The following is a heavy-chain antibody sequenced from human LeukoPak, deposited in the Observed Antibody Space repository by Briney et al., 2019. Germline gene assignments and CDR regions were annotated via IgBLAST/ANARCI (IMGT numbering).Heavy chain of an antibody. D-gene: IGHD3-10*01. CDR3: GFGEFGYYYYYMDV. J-gene: IGHJ6*03. CDR1: GGTFSSYA. CDR2: IIPIFGTA. V-gene: IGHV1-69*06. Sequence: GASVKVSCKASGGTFSSYAISWVRQAPGQGLEWMGGIIPIFGTANYAQKFQGRVTITADKSTSTAYMELSSLRSEDTAVYYCGFGEFGYYYYYMDVWGKGTTVTVSS.